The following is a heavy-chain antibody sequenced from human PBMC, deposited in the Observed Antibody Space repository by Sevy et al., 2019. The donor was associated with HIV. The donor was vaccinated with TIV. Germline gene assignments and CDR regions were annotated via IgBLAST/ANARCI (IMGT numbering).Heavy chain of an antibody. CDR3: ARDLEPRCEGYNLFDY. Sequence: GGSLRLSCAASGFTFSSYAMHWVRQAPGKGLEWVAVISYDGSNKYYADSVKGRFTISRDNSKNTLYLQMNSLRAEDTALYYCARDLEPRCEGYNLFDYWGQGTLVTISS. D-gene: IGHD5-12*01. CDR2: ISYDGSNK. V-gene: IGHV3-30-3*01. CDR1: GFTFSSYA. J-gene: IGHJ4*02.